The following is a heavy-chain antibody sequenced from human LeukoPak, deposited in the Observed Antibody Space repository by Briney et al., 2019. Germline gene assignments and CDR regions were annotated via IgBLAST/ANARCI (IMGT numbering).Heavy chain of an antibody. Sequence: SETLSLTCTVSGGSISSYYWSWIRQPPGKGLEWIGNIYTSGSTYYSPSLKSRVIIPLDTSKNQFSLTLSSVTAADTAVYYCAKGNPFYDYWGQGTLVTVSS. CDR2: IYTSGST. J-gene: IGHJ4*02. CDR1: GGSISSYY. V-gene: IGHV4-4*08. D-gene: IGHD5/OR15-5a*01. CDR3: AKGNPFYDY.